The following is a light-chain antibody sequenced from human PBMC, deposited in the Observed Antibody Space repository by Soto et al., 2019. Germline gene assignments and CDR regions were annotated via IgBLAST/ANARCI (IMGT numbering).Light chain of an antibody. Sequence: DILMTQSPDSLAVSLGERATINCKSSQSVLYSPNNKNYLAWYQQTPRQPPKLLIYWASTRESGVPDRFSGSGSGTDFTLTISSLQAEDVAVYYCQQYYSTPITFGQGTRLEIK. CDR2: WAS. CDR3: QQYYSTPIT. J-gene: IGKJ5*01. V-gene: IGKV4-1*01. CDR1: QSVLYSPNNKNY.